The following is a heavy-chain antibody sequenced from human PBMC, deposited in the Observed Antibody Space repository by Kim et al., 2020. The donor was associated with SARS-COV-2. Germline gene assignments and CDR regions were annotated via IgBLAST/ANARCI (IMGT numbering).Heavy chain of an antibody. Sequence: SETLSLTCTVSGGSISSYYWSWIRQPPGKGLEWIGYIYYSGSTNYNPSLKSRVTISVDTSKNQFSLKLSSVTAADTAVYYCARDTRVFGVVITGYYYYGMDVWGQGTTVTVSS. J-gene: IGHJ6*02. CDR1: GGSISSYY. V-gene: IGHV4-59*01. D-gene: IGHD3-3*01. CDR2: IYYSGST. CDR3: ARDTRVFGVVITGYYYYGMDV.